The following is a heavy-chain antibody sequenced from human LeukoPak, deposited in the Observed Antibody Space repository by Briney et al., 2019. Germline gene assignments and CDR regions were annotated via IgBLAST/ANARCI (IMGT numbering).Heavy chain of an antibody. CDR3: AKCGDFIAASYNWFDP. CDR1: GYTFTDYY. D-gene: IGHD6-13*01. V-gene: IGHV1-2*06. CDR2: INPNSDAT. Sequence: VASPKPSCKASGYTFTDYYMHWVRQAPGQGLEWMGRINPNSDATKSDQKFQGRVTMTRDTSISTAYMELKRLTSDDTAVYYCAKCGDFIAASYNWFDPWGPGTLVTVSS. J-gene: IGHJ5*02.